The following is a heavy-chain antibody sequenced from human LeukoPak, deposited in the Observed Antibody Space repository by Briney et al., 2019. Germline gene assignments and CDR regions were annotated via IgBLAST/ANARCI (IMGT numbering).Heavy chain of an antibody. CDR2: ISGSGGST. J-gene: IGHJ4*02. Sequence: GRSLRLSCAASGFTVSNAWMSWVRQAPGKGLEWVSAISGSGGSTYYAGSVKGRFTISRDNSKNTLYLQMNSLRAEDTAVYYCAKYAMPRGYFDYWGQGTLVTVSS. D-gene: IGHD2-2*01. V-gene: IGHV3-23*01. CDR1: GFTVSNAW. CDR3: AKYAMPRGYFDY.